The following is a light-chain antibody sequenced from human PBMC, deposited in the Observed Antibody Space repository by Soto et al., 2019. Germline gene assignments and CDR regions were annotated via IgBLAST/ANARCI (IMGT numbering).Light chain of an antibody. J-gene: IGLJ3*02. CDR3: AAWDDSLNGPV. Sequence: QSVLTQPPSVSEAPRQRVTISCSGGSSNIGNNAVNWYQQLPGKAPRLLIYYDDLRPSGVSDRFSGSKSGTSASLAISGLQSEDEADYYCAAWDDSLNGPVFGGGTKLTVL. CDR2: YDD. V-gene: IGLV1-36*01. CDR1: SSNIGNNA.